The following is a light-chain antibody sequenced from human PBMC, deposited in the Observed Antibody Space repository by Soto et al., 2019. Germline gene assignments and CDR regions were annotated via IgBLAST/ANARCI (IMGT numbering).Light chain of an antibody. CDR1: QTISSW. V-gene: IGKV1-5*03. CDR3: QQRSNWPPIT. Sequence: DIQITQSPSTLSGSVGDRVTITCRASQTISSWLAWYQLKPGKAPKLLIYKASTLKSGVPSRFSGSGSGTDFTLTISSLEPEDFAVYYCQQRSNWPPITFGQGTRLEIK. CDR2: KAS. J-gene: IGKJ5*01.